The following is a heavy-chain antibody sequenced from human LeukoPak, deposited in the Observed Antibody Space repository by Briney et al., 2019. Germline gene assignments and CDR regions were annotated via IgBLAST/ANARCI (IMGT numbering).Heavy chain of an antibody. J-gene: IGHJ4*01. CDR2: IGISSGNT. CDR1: GFNFIDYS. V-gene: IGHV3-48*01. D-gene: IGHD5-12*01. Sequence: GGSLRLSCAASGFNFIDYSMNWVRQAPGKGLEWISYIGISSGNTKYADSVKGRFTISRDKARNSLYLQMNSLRVEDTTVYYCARDHRYAFDNWGHGTLVTVSS. CDR3: ARDHRYAFDN.